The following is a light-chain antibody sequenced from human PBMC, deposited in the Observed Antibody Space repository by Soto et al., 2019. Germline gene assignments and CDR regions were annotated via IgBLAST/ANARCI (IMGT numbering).Light chain of an antibody. V-gene: IGLV1-44*01. J-gene: IGLJ3*02. Sequence: QSVLTQPPSASGTPGQRVTISCSGSSSNIGRNTVNWYQQLPGTAPKLLVYSNNQRPSGVPDRFSGSKSGTSCSLAISGLQSEDEADYYCAAWDDSLNGNWVFGGGTKVTVL. CDR2: SNN. CDR3: AAWDDSLNGNWV. CDR1: SSNIGRNT.